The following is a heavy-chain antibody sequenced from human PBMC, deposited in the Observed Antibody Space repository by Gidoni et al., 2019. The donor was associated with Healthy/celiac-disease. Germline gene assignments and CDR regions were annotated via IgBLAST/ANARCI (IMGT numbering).Heavy chain of an antibody. CDR2: TYYRSKWYN. Sequence: QAQLQQSGPGLVKPSPTLSLTCAISGASVPINSAAWNWIRQSPSSGLEWLGRTYYRSKWYNDYAVSVKSRITINPDTSKNQYSLQLNSVTPEDTAVYYCAMSVLRYFDLWGRGTLVTVSS. V-gene: IGHV6-1*01. CDR1: GASVPINSAA. CDR3: AMSVLRYFDL. J-gene: IGHJ2*01.